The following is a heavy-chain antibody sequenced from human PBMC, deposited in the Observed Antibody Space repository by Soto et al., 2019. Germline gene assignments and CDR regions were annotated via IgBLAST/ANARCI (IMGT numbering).Heavy chain of an antibody. Sequence: GGSLRLSCAASGFTFSNYAMSWVRQAPGKGLEWVSTISGSGDNTYYADSVKGRFTISRDNSKKTLYLQMNSLRAEDTAVYYCAKAPYSSSSGRVYFDYWGQGTLVTVSS. V-gene: IGHV3-23*01. CDR3: AKAPYSSSSGRVYFDY. J-gene: IGHJ4*02. CDR1: GFTFSNYA. CDR2: ISGSGDNT. D-gene: IGHD6-6*01.